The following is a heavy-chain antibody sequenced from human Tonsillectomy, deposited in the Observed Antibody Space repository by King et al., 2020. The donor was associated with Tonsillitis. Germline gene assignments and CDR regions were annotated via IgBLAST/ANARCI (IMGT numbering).Heavy chain of an antibody. CDR1: GFTFSSYA. V-gene: IGHV3-64*01. CDR2: ISSNGGST. CDR3: ARGSDYYYTYFDS. Sequence: QLVQSGGGLVQPGGSLRLSCAASGFTFSSYAMHWVRQAPGKGLEYVSAISSNGGSTYYAKSVKGRFTISRDNSKNTVYLQMGSLRAEDMAVYYCARGSDYYYTYFDSWGQGTLVTVSS. J-gene: IGHJ4*02. D-gene: IGHD3-22*01.